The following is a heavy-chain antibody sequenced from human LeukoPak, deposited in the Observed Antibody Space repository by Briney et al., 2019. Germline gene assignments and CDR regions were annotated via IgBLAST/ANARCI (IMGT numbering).Heavy chain of an antibody. CDR3: VKDAIPRNSIWDYYDY. Sequence: GGSLRLSCSASGFTFGDYAMSWVRQTPEKGLEWVSSIDGAGRGTYYSDSVKGRFTVSRDTSKGTLYLQLNSVRTEDTAVYFCVKDAIPRNSIWDYYDYWGQGTLVTVSS. CDR1: GFTFGDYA. J-gene: IGHJ4*02. CDR2: IDGAGRGT. D-gene: IGHD1-7*01. V-gene: IGHV3-23*03.